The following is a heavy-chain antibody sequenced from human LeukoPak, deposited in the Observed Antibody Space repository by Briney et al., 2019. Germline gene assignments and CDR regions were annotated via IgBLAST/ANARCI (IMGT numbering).Heavy chain of an antibody. CDR2: IYTSGST. D-gene: IGHD3-10*01. Sequence: SQTLSLTCTVSGGSISSGSYYWSWIRQPAGKGLEWIGRIYTSGSTNYNPSLKSRVTISGDTSKNHFSLTLSSVTAADTAVYYCARDTPVRGVSYYYYGMDVWGQGTTVTVSS. CDR1: GGSISSGSYY. CDR3: ARDTPVRGVSYYYYGMDV. V-gene: IGHV4-61*02. J-gene: IGHJ6*02.